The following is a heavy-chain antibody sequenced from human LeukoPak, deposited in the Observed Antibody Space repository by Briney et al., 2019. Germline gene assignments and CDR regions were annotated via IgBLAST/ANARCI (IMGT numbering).Heavy chain of an antibody. CDR2: INHSGST. D-gene: IGHD6-6*01. Sequence: GSLRLSCAASGFTFSDYYMSWIRQPPGKGLEWIGEINHSGSTNYNPSLKSRVTISVDTSKNQFSLKLSSVTAADTAVYYCSSKRLVPYYFDYWGQGTLVTVSS. CDR1: GFTFSDYY. J-gene: IGHJ4*02. CDR3: SSKRLVPYYFDY. V-gene: IGHV4-34*08.